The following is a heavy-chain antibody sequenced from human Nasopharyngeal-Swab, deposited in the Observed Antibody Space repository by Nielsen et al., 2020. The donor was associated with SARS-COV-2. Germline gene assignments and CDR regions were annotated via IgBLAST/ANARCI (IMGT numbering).Heavy chain of an antibody. J-gene: IGHJ6*02. CDR3: ARDQYYDSSGYYYYGMDV. CDR2: INSDGSIT. CDR1: GFTFSSHW. D-gene: IGHD3-22*01. V-gene: IGHV3-74*01. Sequence: GGSLRLSCAASGFTFSSHWMHWVRQAPGKGLVWVSRINSDGSITNYADSVKGRFTISRDDAKNTLYLQMNSLRAEDTAVYYCARDQYYDSSGYYYYGMDVWGQGTTVTVSS.